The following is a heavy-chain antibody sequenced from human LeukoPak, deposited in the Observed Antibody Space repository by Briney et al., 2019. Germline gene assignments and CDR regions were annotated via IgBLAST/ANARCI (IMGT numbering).Heavy chain of an antibody. CDR3: ARHGDYYGSGSHMDV. J-gene: IGHJ6*02. Sequence: SETLSLTCTVSGVSINKYYWSWIRQPPGKGLEWIGDIYYSGSTDHNPSLKSRVTISVDTSKRQFSLKMTSMTSADTAVYYCARHGDYYGSGSHMDVWGQGTTVTVSS. CDR1: GVSINKYY. V-gene: IGHV4-59*01. CDR2: IYYSGST. D-gene: IGHD3-10*01.